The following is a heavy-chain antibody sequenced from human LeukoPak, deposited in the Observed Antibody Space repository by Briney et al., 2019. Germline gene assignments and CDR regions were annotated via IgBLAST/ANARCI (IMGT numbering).Heavy chain of an antibody. CDR1: GFIFSSYW. CDR2: INSDGSST. J-gene: IGHJ5*02. Sequence: GGSLRLSCAASGFIFSSYWMSWVRQAPGKGLVWVSRINSDGSSTDYAVSVKGRFTISRDNAKNTLYLQMNNLRAEDTAVYYCARDPMALDWFDPWGQGTLVTFSS. D-gene: IGHD3-10*01. V-gene: IGHV3-74*01. CDR3: ARDPMALDWFDP.